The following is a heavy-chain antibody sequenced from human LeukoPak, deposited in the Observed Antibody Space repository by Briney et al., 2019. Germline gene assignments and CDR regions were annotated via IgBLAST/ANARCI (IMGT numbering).Heavy chain of an antibody. J-gene: IGHJ6*03. CDR3: ARDRGLTYYYDSSGYRPMDV. Sequence: PGGSLRLSCAASGFTFSSYAMHWVRQAPGKGLEWVAVISYDGSNKYYADSVKGRFTISRDNSKNTLYLQMNSLRAEDTAVYHCARDRGLTYYYDSSGYRPMDVWGKGTTVTVSS. CDR2: ISYDGSNK. V-gene: IGHV3-30-3*01. CDR1: GFTFSSYA. D-gene: IGHD3-22*01.